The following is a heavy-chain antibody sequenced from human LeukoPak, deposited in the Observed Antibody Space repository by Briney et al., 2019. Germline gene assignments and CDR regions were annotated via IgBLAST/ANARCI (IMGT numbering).Heavy chain of an antibody. CDR3: ARGRTGSRITMKYFQH. CDR2: INHSGST. J-gene: IGHJ1*01. Sequence: SETLSLTCAVYGGSFSGYYWSWIRQPPGKGLEWIGEINHSGSTNYNSSLKSRVTISVDTSKNQFSLKLSSVTAADTAVYYCARGRTGSRITMKYFQHWGQGTLVTVSS. CDR1: GGSFSGYY. V-gene: IGHV4-34*01. D-gene: IGHD3-22*01.